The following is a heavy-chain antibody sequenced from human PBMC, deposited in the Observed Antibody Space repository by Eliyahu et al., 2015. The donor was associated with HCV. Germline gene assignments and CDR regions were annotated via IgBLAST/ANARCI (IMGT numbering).Heavy chain of an antibody. Sequence: QLQLQESGSGLVKPSQTLSLTCAXSGGSISXGGYSWSWIRQPPGKGLEWIGYIYHSGSTYYNPSLKSRVTISVDRSKNQFSLKLSSVTAADTAVYYCARGKTTVTTGGGGMDVWGQGTTVTVSS. J-gene: IGHJ6*02. D-gene: IGHD4-11*01. V-gene: IGHV4-30-2*01. CDR1: GGSISXGGYS. CDR3: ARGKTTVTTGGGGMDV. CDR2: IYHSGST.